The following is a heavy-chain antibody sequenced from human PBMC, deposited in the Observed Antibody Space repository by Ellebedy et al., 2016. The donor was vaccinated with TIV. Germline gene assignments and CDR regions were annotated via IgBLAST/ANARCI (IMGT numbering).Heavy chain of an antibody. V-gene: IGHV1-8*01. CDR3: ARGGLYYYYYYAMDV. J-gene: IGHJ6*02. CDR2: MNPNSGNT. D-gene: IGHD2/OR15-2a*01. Sequence: ASVKVSXKASGYTFTSYDINWVRQATGQGLEWMGWMNPNSGNTGYAQKFQGRVTMARNTSISTAYMELSSLRSEDTAVYYCARGGLYYYYYYAMDVWGQGTTVTVSS. CDR1: GYTFTSYD.